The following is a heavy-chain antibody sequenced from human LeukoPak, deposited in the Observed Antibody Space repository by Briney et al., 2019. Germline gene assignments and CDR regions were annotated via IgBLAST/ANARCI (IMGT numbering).Heavy chain of an antibody. J-gene: IGHJ4*02. CDR2: ISRSNIYK. CDR3: ANSRYDSSGYYGIIGY. D-gene: IGHD3-22*01. Sequence: GGSLRLSCAASGFTFSSYSMNWVRLAPGKGLEWVSSISRSNIYKYYADSVKGRFTISRDNAKNSLYLQMNSLRAEDTAVYYCANSRYDSSGYYGIIGYWGQGTLVTVSS. V-gene: IGHV3-21*01. CDR1: GFTFSSYS.